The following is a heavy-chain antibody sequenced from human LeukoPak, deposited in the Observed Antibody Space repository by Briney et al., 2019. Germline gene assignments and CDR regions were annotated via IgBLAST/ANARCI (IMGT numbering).Heavy chain of an antibody. CDR2: ISYDGNSK. V-gene: IGHV3-30*18. CDR3: AKVPASRWFFDY. J-gene: IGHJ4*02. D-gene: IGHD2-15*01. Sequence: GGSLRLSCAASGFSFSRYGMHWVRQAPGKGLEWVTVISYDGNSKYYGDSVKGRFTISRDSSKNTLCLQMNSLRAEDSAIYYCAKVPASRWFFDYWGQGTLVTVSS. CDR1: GFSFSRYG.